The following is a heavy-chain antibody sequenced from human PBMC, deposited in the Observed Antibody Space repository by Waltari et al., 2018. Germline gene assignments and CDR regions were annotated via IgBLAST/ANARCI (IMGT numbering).Heavy chain of an antibody. V-gene: IGHV3-53*01. Sequence: EVQLVESGGGLIQPGGSLRLSCAASGFTVSSNYMTWVRQAPGKGPGWVSVIYSDGTPYYADSVKGRFTISRDNSKNTLYLQMNSLRAEDTAVYYCARDRYDSSGPTAYGMDVWGQGTTVTVSS. CDR3: ARDRYDSSGPTAYGMDV. D-gene: IGHD3-22*01. CDR2: IYSDGTP. J-gene: IGHJ6*02. CDR1: GFTVSSNY.